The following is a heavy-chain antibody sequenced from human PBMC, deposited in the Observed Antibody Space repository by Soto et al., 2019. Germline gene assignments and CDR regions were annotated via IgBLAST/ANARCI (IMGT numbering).Heavy chain of an antibody. J-gene: IGHJ6*02. V-gene: IGHV3-13*01. D-gene: IGHD3-10*01. CDR2: IGTAGDT. Sequence: GGSLRLSCAASGFPFSSYYVHWVRQATGKGLEWVSAIGTAGDTYYPGSVKGRFTISRENAKNSLYLQMNSLRAEDTAVYYCARGGSLNRGGYYYYGMDVWGQGTTVTVSS. CDR1: GFPFSSYY. CDR3: ARGGSLNRGGYYYYGMDV.